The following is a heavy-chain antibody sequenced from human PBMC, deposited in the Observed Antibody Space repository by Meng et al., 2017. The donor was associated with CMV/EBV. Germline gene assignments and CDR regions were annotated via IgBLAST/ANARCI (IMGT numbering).Heavy chain of an antibody. D-gene: IGHD3-3*01. Sequence: GESLKISCAASGFTFSTYSMNWVRQAPGKGLEWVSSITSSSSYIYYADSVKGRFTISRDNAKTSLYLQMNSLRAEDTAVYYCARDPPGDYDFWSGYSNWFDPWGQGTLVTVSS. CDR2: ITSSSSYI. J-gene: IGHJ5*02. CDR3: ARDPPGDYDFWSGYSNWFDP. V-gene: IGHV3-21*06. CDR1: GFTFSTYS.